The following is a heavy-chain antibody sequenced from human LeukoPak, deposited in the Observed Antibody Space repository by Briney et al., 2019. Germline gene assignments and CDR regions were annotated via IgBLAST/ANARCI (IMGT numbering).Heavy chain of an antibody. J-gene: IGHJ4*02. CDR3: ARTGRAAGTSLSVY. CDR1: GGSFSGYY. Sequence: SETLCLTCAVYGGSFSGYYWSWVRQPPGKGLEWIGEINHSGSTNYNPSLKSRVTISVDTSKNQFSLKLSSVTAADTAVYYCARTGRAAGTSLSVYWGQGTLVTVSS. V-gene: IGHV4-34*01. D-gene: IGHD6-13*01. CDR2: INHSGST.